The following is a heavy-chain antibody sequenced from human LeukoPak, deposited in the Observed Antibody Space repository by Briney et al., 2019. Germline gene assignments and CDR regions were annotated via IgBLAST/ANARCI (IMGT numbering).Heavy chain of an antibody. CDR1: GYTFTGYY. J-gene: IGHJ4*02. D-gene: IGHD3-3*01. Sequence: ASVKVSCKASGYTFTGYYMHWVRQAPGQGLEWMARINPNSGGTNYAQKLQGRVTMTRDTSISTAYMELSRLRSDDTAVYYCARGGYDFWSAEFDYWGQGTLVTVSS. CDR3: ARGGYDFWSAEFDY. CDR2: INPNSGGT. V-gene: IGHV1-2*06.